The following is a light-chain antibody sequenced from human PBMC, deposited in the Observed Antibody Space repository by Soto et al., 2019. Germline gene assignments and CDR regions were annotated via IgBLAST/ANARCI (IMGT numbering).Light chain of an antibody. V-gene: IGKV1-5*03. Sequence: DIQMTQSPSTLSVSVGDRVTITCRASQSISSWLAWYQQKPGKAPKLLIYRASSIKSGIPSRFSGSGSGTEFTLTISSLQPDDFATYYCQHYNSYSETFGQGTKV. J-gene: IGKJ1*01. CDR1: QSISSW. CDR3: QHYNSYSET. CDR2: RAS.